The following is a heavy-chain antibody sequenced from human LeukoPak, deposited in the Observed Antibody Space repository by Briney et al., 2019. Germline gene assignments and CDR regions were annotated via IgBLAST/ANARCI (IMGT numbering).Heavy chain of an antibody. CDR2: FYHSGST. J-gene: IGHJ4*02. Sequence: PSKTLSLTCAVTGGSISSGGYSWSWIRQPPGKGLEWIGYFYHSGSTYSNPSLKSRVTISVDRSKNQFSLNLSSVTAADTAVYYCAREVPGGSGSFHLDYWGQGTLVTVSS. V-gene: IGHV4-30-2*01. CDR1: GGSISSGGYS. CDR3: AREVPGGSGSFHLDY. D-gene: IGHD3-10*01.